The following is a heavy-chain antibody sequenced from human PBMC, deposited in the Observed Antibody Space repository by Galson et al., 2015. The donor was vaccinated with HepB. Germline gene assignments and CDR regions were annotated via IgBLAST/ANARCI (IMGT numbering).Heavy chain of an antibody. J-gene: IGHJ4*02. D-gene: IGHD6-19*01. Sequence: SLRLSCAASGFTFSSYSMNWVRQAPGKGLEYVSAISSNGGSTYYANSVKGRFTISRDNSKNTLYLQMGSLRAEDMAVYYCARGDYSSGWTTFDYWGQGTLVTVSS. CDR1: GFTFSSYS. V-gene: IGHV3-64*01. CDR2: ISSNGGST. CDR3: ARGDYSSGWTTFDY.